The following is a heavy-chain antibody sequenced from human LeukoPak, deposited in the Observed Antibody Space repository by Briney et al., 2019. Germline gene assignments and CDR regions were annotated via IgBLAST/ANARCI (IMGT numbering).Heavy chain of an antibody. V-gene: IGHV3-48*03. D-gene: IGHD2-2*01. CDR1: GFTFSDYE. Sequence: GRSPRLSCAASGFTFSDYEMNWVRQAPGKGLEWISYISTAGSTKYYAESVKGRFTISRDNAKDSLYLQMNSLRVEDTAVYFCARGGPARSWVYWGQGTLVTVSS. CDR2: ISTAGSTK. CDR3: ARGGPARSWVY. J-gene: IGHJ4*02.